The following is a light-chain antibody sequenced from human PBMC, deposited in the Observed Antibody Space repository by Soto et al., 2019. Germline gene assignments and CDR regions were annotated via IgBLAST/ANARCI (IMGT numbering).Light chain of an antibody. CDR2: DAS. J-gene: IGKJ5*01. V-gene: IGKV1-33*01. Sequence: DIQMTQSPSSLSASVGDRVTITCQASQDISIYLHWYQQKPGKAPNLLIYDASNLQTGVPSRFSGSGSGTDITFTITSLQAEDIATYYCQQYDDIPITFGRGTRLEIK. CDR1: QDISIY. CDR3: QQYDDIPIT.